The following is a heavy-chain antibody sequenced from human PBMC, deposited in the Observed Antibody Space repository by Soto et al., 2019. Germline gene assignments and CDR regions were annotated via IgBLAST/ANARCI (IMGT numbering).Heavy chain of an antibody. CDR2: MNPNSGNT. Sequence: QVQLVQSGAEVKKPGASVKVSCKAPGYTFTSYDINWVRQATGQGLEWMGWMNPNSGNTGYAQKFQGRVTMTKNTSISTAYMELSSLRSEDTAVYYCARAAKYCSGGSCHYYGMDVWGQGTTVTVSS. CDR3: ARAAKYCSGGSCHYYGMDV. V-gene: IGHV1-8*01. CDR1: GYTFTSYD. D-gene: IGHD2-15*01. J-gene: IGHJ6*02.